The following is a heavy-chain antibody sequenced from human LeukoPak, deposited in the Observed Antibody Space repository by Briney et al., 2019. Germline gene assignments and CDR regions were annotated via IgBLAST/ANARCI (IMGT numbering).Heavy chain of an antibody. D-gene: IGHD4-17*01. CDR2: IYHSGST. CDR3: ARDYNDYGDNWFDP. Sequence: TLSLTCAVSGGSISSGGYSWSWIRQPPGKGLEWIGYIYHSGSTYYNPSLKSRVTISVDRSKNQFSLKLSSVTAADTAVYYCARDYNDYGDNWFDPWGQGTLVTVSS. J-gene: IGHJ5*02. V-gene: IGHV4-30-2*01. CDR1: GGSISSGGYS.